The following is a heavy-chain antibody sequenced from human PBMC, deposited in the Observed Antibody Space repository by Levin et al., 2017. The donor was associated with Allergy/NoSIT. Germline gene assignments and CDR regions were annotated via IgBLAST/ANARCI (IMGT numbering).Heavy chain of an antibody. Sequence: TGGSLRLSCAASGFTFSSYAMHWVRQAPGKGLEWVAVISYDGSNKYYADSVKGRFTISRDNSKNTLYLQMNSLRAEDTAVYYCAKAQGRGYSSGWHAPVDYWGQGTLVTVSS. J-gene: IGHJ4*02. CDR3: AKAQGRGYSSGWHAPVDY. CDR1: GFTFSSYA. CDR2: ISYDGSNK. D-gene: IGHD6-19*01. V-gene: IGHV3-30*18.